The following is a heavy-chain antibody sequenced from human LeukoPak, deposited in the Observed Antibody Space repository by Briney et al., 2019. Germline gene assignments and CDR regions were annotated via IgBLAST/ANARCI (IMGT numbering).Heavy chain of an antibody. CDR3: ASLGMGPGDAFDI. Sequence: ETLSLTCTVSGGSISSSSYYWGWIRQPPGKGLEWIGSIYYSGSTYYNPSLKSRVTISVDTSKNQFSLKLSSVTAADTAVYYCASLGMGPGDAFDIWGQGTMVTVSS. V-gene: IGHV4-39*07. CDR1: GGSISSSSYY. D-gene: IGHD1-14*01. J-gene: IGHJ3*02. CDR2: IYYSGST.